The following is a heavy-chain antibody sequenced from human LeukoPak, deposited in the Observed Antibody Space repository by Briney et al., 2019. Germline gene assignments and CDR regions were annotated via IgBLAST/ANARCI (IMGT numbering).Heavy chain of an antibody. J-gene: IGHJ4*02. V-gene: IGHV3-23*01. CDR2: ISGSGGST. CDR3: AKDRDHDQYYFDY. CDR1: EFTFSSYA. Sequence: GGSLRLSCAASEFTFSSYAMSWVRQAPGQGLEWVSAISGSGGSTYYADSVEGRFTISRDNSKNTLYLHMSSLRAEDTAVYYCAKDRDHDQYYFDYWGQGALVTVSS.